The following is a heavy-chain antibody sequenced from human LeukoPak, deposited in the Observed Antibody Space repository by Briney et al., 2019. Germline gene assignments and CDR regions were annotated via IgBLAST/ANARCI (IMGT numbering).Heavy chain of an antibody. Sequence: GGSLRLSCAASGFSFSSYWMHWVRQAPGGGLVWVSRINEGGSTINYADSVKGRFTISRDNAKNTLSLQMNSLRAEDTAVYYCVRVEVGGDYSKFDYWGQGTLVTVSS. D-gene: IGHD2-21*02. V-gene: IGHV3-74*01. CDR3: VRVEVGGDYSKFDY. CDR2: INEGGSTI. CDR1: GFSFSSYW. J-gene: IGHJ4*02.